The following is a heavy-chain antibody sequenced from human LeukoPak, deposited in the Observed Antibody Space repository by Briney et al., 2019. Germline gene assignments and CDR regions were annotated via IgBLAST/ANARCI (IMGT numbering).Heavy chain of an antibody. D-gene: IGHD3-10*01. J-gene: IGHJ4*02. CDR2: IWYDGSNK. CDR3: ARDGDPGTVPDDY. CDR1: GFTFSSYG. V-gene: IGHV3-33*01. Sequence: PGRSLRLSCAASGFTFSSYGMHWVRQAPGKGLEGVAVIWYDGSNKYYADSVKGRFTISRDNSKNTLYLQMNSLRAEDTAVYYCARDGDPGTVPDDYWGQGTLVTVSS.